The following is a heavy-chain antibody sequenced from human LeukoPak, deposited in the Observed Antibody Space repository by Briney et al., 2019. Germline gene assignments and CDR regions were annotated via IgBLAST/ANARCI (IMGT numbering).Heavy chain of an antibody. Sequence: GGSLRLSCAASGFTFSSYGMHWVRQAPGKGLEWVAVISYDGSNKYYADSVRGQFTISRDNSKNTLYLQMNSLRAEDTAVYYCASSSWYNWFDPWGQGTLVTVSS. V-gene: IGHV3-30*03. J-gene: IGHJ5*02. D-gene: IGHD6-13*01. CDR3: ASSSWYNWFDP. CDR2: ISYDGSNK. CDR1: GFTFSSYG.